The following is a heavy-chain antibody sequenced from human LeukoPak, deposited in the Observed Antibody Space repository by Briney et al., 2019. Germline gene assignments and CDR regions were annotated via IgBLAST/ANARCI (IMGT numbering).Heavy chain of an antibody. CDR1: GGSISSSSYY. CDR2: IYYSGST. Sequence: SETLSLTCTVSGGSISSSSYYWGWLRQPPGKGLEWIGSIYYSGSTYYHPSLKSRVTISVDTSKNQFSLKLSSVTAVDTAVYYCASTSGSYDYWGQGTLVTVSS. CDR3: ASTSGSYDY. D-gene: IGHD1-26*01. J-gene: IGHJ4*02. V-gene: IGHV4-39*01.